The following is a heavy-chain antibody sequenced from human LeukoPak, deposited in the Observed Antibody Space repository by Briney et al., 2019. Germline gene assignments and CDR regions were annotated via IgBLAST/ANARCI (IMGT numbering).Heavy chain of an antibody. J-gene: IGHJ4*02. CDR3: AKSGYNRFDY. D-gene: IGHD5-24*01. V-gene: IGHV3-21*04. CDR2: ISSSSTYI. CDR1: EFTFNNYG. Sequence: GGSLRLSCAASEFTFNNYGMSWVRQAPGKVLEWVSSISSSSTYIFYADSVKGRFTISRDNSKNTLYLQMNSLRAEDTAVYYCAKSGYNRFDYWGQGTLVTVSS.